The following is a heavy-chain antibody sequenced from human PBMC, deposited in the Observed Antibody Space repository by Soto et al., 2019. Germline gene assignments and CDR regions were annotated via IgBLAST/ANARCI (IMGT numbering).Heavy chain of an antibody. CDR3: AIGSIEYSASVDN. J-gene: IGHJ4*02. CDR2: ISARGGSL. V-gene: IGHV3-23*01. D-gene: IGHD5-12*01. CDR1: GFSFSSYA. Sequence: EVQLLESGGGLVQPGGSLRLSCAASGFSFSSYAMVWDRQAPGKGLEWVSVISARGGSLYFADSVKGRFTISRDNSKNVLSLEMNSLRAEYTATYFCAIGSIEYSASVDNWAQGTLVVVSS.